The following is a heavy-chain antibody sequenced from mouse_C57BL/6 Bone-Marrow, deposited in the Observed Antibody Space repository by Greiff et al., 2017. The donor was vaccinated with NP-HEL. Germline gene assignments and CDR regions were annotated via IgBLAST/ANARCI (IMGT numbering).Heavy chain of an antibody. V-gene: IGHV1-26*01. D-gene: IGHD4-1*01. CDR1: GCTFTDYY. Sequence: EVQLQQSGPELVKPGASVKISCKASGCTFTDYYMNWVKQSHGKSLEWIGDINPNNGGTSYNQKFKGKATLTVDKSSSTAYMELRSLTSEDSAVYYCAKLGLWYFDVWGTGTTVTVSS. CDR3: AKLGLWYFDV. CDR2: INPNNGGT. J-gene: IGHJ1*03.